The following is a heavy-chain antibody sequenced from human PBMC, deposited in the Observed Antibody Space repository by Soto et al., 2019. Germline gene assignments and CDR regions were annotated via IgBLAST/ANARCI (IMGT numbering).Heavy chain of an antibody. Sequence: SETLSLTCTVSGGSVSSGSYYWSWIRHPPGKGLEWIGYIYYSGSTNYNPSLKIRVTISVDTSKNQFSLKLSSVTAADTAVYYCAREGIAVAGTVDYWGQGTLVNVSS. CDR1: GGSVSSGSYY. CDR2: IYYSGST. CDR3: AREGIAVAGTVDY. J-gene: IGHJ4*02. D-gene: IGHD6-19*01. V-gene: IGHV4-61*01.